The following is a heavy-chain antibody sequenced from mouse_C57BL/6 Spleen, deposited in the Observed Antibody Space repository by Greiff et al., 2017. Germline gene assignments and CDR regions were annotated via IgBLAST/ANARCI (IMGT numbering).Heavy chain of an antibody. D-gene: IGHD2-9*01. J-gene: IGHJ2*01. CDR3: AISYYGYDGGD. CDR1: GYTFTSYW. CDR2: IHPSDSDT. Sequence: QVQLQQPGAELVKPGASVKVSCKASGYTFTSYWMHWVKQRPGQGLEWIGRIHPSDSDTNYNQKFKGKATLTVDKSSSTAYMQLSSLTSEVSAVYYCAISYYGYDGGDWGQGTTLTVSS. V-gene: IGHV1-74*01.